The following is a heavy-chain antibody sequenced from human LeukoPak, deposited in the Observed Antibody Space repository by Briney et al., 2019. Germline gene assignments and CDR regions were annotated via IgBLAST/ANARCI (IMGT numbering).Heavy chain of an antibody. CDR2: ISSSSSYI. CDR1: GFTFSSYA. CDR3: ARDHSGSRLPDLD. V-gene: IGHV3-21*01. D-gene: IGHD1-26*01. J-gene: IGHJ4*02. Sequence: GGSLRLSCAASGFTFSSYAVSWVRQAPGKGLEWVSSISSSSSYIYYADSVKGRFTISRDNAKNSLYLQMNSLRAEDTAVYYCARDHSGSRLPDLDWGQGTLVTVSS.